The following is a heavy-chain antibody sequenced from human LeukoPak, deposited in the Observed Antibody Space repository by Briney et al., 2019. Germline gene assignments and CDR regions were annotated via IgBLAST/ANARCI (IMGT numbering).Heavy chain of an antibody. CDR2: IRSSIYGGTP. Sequence: PGGSLRLSCAASGFTFSSYDMSWVRQAPGKGLEWIGFIRSSIYGGTPKAAASVKGRFIFSRDDSKGVAYLRMNSLKTEDTAVYYCSREWGNGNDLRPDYWGQGTLVTVSS. V-gene: IGHV3-49*04. D-gene: IGHD1-1*01. J-gene: IGHJ4*02. CDR1: GFTFSSYD. CDR3: SREWGNGNDLRPDY.